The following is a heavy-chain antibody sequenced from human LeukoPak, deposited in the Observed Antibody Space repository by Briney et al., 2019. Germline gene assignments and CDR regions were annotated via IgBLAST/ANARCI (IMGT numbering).Heavy chain of an antibody. Sequence: GGSLRLSCAASGFTLSSAWIHWVRQAPGKGLVWGSRSNIGGSSVTYAESVKGRVTISRDNAKNMLCLHRNSLRAEDTAIYYCPNGLNKIGPWGQGTLVTVSS. CDR1: GFTLSSAW. J-gene: IGHJ5*02. CDR2: SNIGGSSV. D-gene: IGHD2-2*03. CDR3: PNGLNKIGP. V-gene: IGHV3-74*01.